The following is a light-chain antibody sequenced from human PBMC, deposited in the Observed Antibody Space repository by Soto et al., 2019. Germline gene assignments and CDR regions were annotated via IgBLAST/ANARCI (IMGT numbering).Light chain of an antibody. Sequence: IQLTQSPSSLSASVGDRVAITCRASQDIDNYLAWYQQKPGKATKLLISVASTLQRGVPSRFSGSGSGTDFTHTISILQPEDFATYYCQQLSYYPITFGQGTRLEIQ. CDR1: QDIDNY. CDR2: VAS. CDR3: QQLSYYPIT. J-gene: IGKJ5*01. V-gene: IGKV1-9*01.